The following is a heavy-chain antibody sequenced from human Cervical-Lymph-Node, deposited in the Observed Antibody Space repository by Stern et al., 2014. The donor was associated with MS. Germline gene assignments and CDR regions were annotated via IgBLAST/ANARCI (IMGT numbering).Heavy chain of an antibody. Sequence: VHLVESGPGLVKPSGTLSLTCAVSGGSVSSTNWWSWVRQSPGKGLEWIGNIYHSGASNYRPSLRSRVSISLDNSKNHLSLHLTSVTAADTAVYYCARERQQYCNSEGCSYWYFDLWGRGTLVTVSS. CDR2: IYHSGAS. CDR3: ARERQQYCNSEGCSYWYFDL. J-gene: IGHJ2*01. V-gene: IGHV4-4*02. CDR1: GGSVSSTNW. D-gene: IGHD2/OR15-2a*01.